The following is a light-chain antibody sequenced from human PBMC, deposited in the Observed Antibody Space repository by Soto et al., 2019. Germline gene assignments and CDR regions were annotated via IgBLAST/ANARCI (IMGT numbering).Light chain of an antibody. J-gene: IGLJ2*01. CDR1: RSDVGDYNY. CDR2: EVT. V-gene: IGLV2-8*01. Sequence: QSALTQPPSASGSPGQSVTISCTGTRSDVGDYNYVSWYQQHPGKAPKLLIYEVTKRPSGVPDRFSGSESANTASLTVSGLQAEDEADYYCSSYAGSDNFEVFGGGTKLTVL. CDR3: SSYAGSDNFEV.